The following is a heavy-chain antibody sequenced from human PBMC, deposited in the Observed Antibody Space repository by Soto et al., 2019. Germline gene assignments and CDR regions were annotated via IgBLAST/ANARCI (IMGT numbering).Heavy chain of an antibody. CDR3: ARDRGSIAARPGYYYGMDV. CDR1: GGSISSYY. D-gene: IGHD6-6*01. CDR2: IYYSGST. V-gene: IGHV4-59*01. J-gene: IGHJ6*02. Sequence: TSETLSLTCTVSGGSISSYYWSWIRQPPGKGLEWIGYIYYSGSTNYNPSLKSRVTISVDTSKNQFSLKLSSVTAADTAVYYCARDRGSIAARPGYYYGMDVWGQGTTVTVSS.